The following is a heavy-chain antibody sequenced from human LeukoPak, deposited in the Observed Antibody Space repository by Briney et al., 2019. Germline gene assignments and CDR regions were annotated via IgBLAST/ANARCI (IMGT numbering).Heavy chain of an antibody. CDR1: GGSISSGSYY. D-gene: IGHD2-15*01. V-gene: IGHV4-61*02. CDR2: IYTSGST. Sequence: PSETLSLTCTVSGGSISSGSYYWSWIRQPAGKGLEWIGRIYTSGSTNYNPSLKSRVTISYTSKNQFSLKLNSVTAADTAVYYCARVDGSCSGGSCPSGNWFDPWAREPWSPSPQ. CDR3: ARVDGSCSGGSCPSGNWFDP. J-gene: IGHJ5*02.